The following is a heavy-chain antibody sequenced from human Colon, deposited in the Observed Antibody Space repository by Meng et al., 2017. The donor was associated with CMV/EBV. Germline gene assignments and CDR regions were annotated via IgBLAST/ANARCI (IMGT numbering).Heavy chain of an antibody. CDR1: GGSFDCGGAY. D-gene: IGHD2-21*01. CDR2: IYTGGSA. Sequence: SGGSFDCGGAYGSCIRPAPGKGLQWLGHIYTGGSAYSNPSLKSRLSISLDTSKNQFSLSLRSVTAADTAVYYCARGSVIASAVSFDHWGQGTLVTVSS. CDR3: ARGSVIASAVSFDH. V-gene: IGHV4-30-4*01. J-gene: IGHJ4*02.